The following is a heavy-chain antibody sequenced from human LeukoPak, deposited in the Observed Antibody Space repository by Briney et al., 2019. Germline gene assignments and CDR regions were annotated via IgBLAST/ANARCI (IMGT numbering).Heavy chain of an antibody. CDR3: ARSRIQLWLALDY. V-gene: IGHV3-11*04. D-gene: IGHD5-18*01. CDR1: GFTFSDYY. J-gene: IGHJ4*02. Sequence: GGSLRLSCAASGFTFSDYYMSWIRQAPGKGLEWVSYISSSGSTIYYADSVKGRFTISRDNAKNSLYLQMNSLRAEDTAVYYCARSRIQLWLALDYWGQGTLVTVSS. CDR2: ISSSGSTI.